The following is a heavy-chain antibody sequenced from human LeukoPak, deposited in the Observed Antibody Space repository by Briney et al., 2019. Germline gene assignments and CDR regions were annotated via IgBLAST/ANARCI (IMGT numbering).Heavy chain of an antibody. D-gene: IGHD2-2*02. V-gene: IGHV1-8*01. CDR3: AQASRYCSSTSCYIRSHYYYGMDV. Sequence: GAPVKVSCKASGYTFTSYDINWVRQATGQGLEWMGWMNPNSGNTGYAQKFQGRVTMTRNTSISTAYMELSSLRSEDTAVYYCAQASRYCSSTSCYIRSHYYYGMDVWGQGTTVTVSS. CDR2: MNPNSGNT. J-gene: IGHJ6*02. CDR1: GYTFTSYD.